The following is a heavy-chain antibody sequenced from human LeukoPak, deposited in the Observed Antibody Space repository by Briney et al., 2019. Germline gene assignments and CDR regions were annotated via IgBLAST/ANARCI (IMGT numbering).Heavy chain of an antibody. D-gene: IGHD2-2*02. Sequence: GGSLRLSCAASGFTFSDYYMSWIRQAPGKGLEWVSYISSSSSTIYYADSVKGRFTISRDNAKNSLYLQMNSLRDEDTAVYYCARSVVVPAAIDYYYYGMDVWGQGTTVTVSS. V-gene: IGHV3-11*04. J-gene: IGHJ6*02. CDR2: ISSSSSTI. CDR1: GFTFSDYY. CDR3: ARSVVVPAAIDYYYYGMDV.